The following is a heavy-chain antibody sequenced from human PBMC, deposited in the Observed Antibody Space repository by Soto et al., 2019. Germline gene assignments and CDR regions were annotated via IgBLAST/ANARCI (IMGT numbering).Heavy chain of an antibody. Sequence: QVQLVQSGAEVQKPGASARVSCSASGYTFTSNYLHWVRQAPGQGLEWMGRIHPSGDSSHYAQKFQGRVTMTSGASTSTAYMELSGLRSGYAAVYYCARYGANTVFDSWGQGTLVMVAS. D-gene: IGHD4-17*01. CDR1: GYTFTSNY. J-gene: IGHJ4*03. V-gene: IGHV1-46*01. CDR3: ARYGANTVFDS. CDR2: IHPSGDSS.